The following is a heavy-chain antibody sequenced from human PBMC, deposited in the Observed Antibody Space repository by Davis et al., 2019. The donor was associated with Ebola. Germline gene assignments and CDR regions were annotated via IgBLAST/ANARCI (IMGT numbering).Heavy chain of an antibody. CDR2: ISGNGGDT. CDR3: AKGGWELLSSFDS. D-gene: IGHD1-26*01. CDR1: GFVFRNHA. J-gene: IGHJ5*01. V-gene: IGHV3-23*01. Sequence: GEFLKISCAASGFVFRNHAMSWVRQAPGKGLEWVSSISGNGGDTYHADAVRGRFTISRDNSGKTLYLQLNSLRADDTAVYFCAKGGWELLSSFDSWGQGTLVTVSS.